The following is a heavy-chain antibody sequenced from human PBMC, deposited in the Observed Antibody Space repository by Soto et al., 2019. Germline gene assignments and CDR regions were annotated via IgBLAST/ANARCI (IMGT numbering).Heavy chain of an antibody. CDR1: GFTFSSYA. CDR3: AKEPGRVRIRIVVVPYFDY. J-gene: IGHJ4*02. Sequence: PGGSLRLSCAASGFTFSSYAMSWVRQAPGKGLEWVSAISGSGGSTYYADSVKGRFTISRDNSKNTLYLQMNSLRAEDTAVYYCAKEPGRVRIRIVVVPYFDYWGQGTLVTVSS. V-gene: IGHV3-23*01. D-gene: IGHD3-22*01. CDR2: ISGSGGST.